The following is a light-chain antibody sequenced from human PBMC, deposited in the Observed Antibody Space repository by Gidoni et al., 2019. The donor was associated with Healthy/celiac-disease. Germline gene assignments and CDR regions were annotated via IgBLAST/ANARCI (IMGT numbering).Light chain of an antibody. CDR2: DAS. CDR3: QQYDNWRPLT. V-gene: IGKV3D-15*01. Sequence: EIVMTQSPATLSVSPGERATLSCRASQSVSSNLAWYQQKPGQAPRLLIYDASTRATGIPARFSGSGSGIEFTLTISSLQSEDFAVYYCQQYDNWRPLTFGGGTKVEIK. J-gene: IGKJ4*01. CDR1: QSVSSN.